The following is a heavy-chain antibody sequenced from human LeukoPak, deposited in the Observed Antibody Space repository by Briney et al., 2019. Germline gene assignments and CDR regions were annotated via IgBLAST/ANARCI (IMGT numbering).Heavy chain of an antibody. Sequence: GGSLRLSCAAAGFTFTNAWMSWVRQAPGKGLEWVGRIKSKTDGGTIDYAAPVKGRFTISRDDSKNMVYLQMNSLKTEDTAVYYCATAYVVTTYFLDYWGQGILVTVSS. CDR3: ATAYVVTTYFLDY. CDR2: IKSKTDGGTI. CDR1: GFTFTNAW. J-gene: IGHJ4*02. V-gene: IGHV3-15*01. D-gene: IGHD2-21*02.